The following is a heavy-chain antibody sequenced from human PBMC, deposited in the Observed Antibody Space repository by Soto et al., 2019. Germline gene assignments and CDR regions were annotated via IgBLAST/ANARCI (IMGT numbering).Heavy chain of an antibody. V-gene: IGHV1-18*01. CDR3: ATRGSGSYYAGPEYFQH. Sequence: ASVKVSCKASGYTFTSYGISWVRQAPGQGLEWMGWISAYNGNTNYAQKLQGRVTMTTDTSTSTAYMELRSLRAEDTAVYYCATRGSGSYYAGPEYFQHWGQGTLVTVSS. CDR2: ISAYNGNT. CDR1: GYTFTSYG. D-gene: IGHD1-26*01. J-gene: IGHJ1*01.